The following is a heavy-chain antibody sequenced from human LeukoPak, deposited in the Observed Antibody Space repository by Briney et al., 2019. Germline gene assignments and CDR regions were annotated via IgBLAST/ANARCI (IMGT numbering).Heavy chain of an antibody. CDR2: ISSSGSTI. CDR1: GFTFSSYE. J-gene: IGHJ6*03. V-gene: IGHV3-48*03. Sequence: GGSLRLSCAASGFTFSSYEMNWVRQAPGKGLEWVSYISSSGSTIYYAVSVKGRFTISRDNSKDTLYLQMNSLRAEDTAVYYCAKIGRRYDFWTGYYEEEVDYMDVWGKGTTVTVSS. D-gene: IGHD3-3*01. CDR3: AKIGRRYDFWTGYYEEEVDYMDV.